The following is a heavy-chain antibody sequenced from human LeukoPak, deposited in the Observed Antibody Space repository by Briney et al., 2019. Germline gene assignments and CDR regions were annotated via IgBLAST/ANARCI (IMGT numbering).Heavy chain of an antibody. CDR3: ARDRSGSDPGDY. V-gene: IGHV1-69*13. CDR2: IIPIFGTA. D-gene: IGHD3-10*01. CDR1: GGTFSSYA. J-gene: IGHJ4*02. Sequence: SVKVSCKASGGTFSSYAISWVRQVPGQGLEWMGGIIPIFGTANYAQKFQGRVTITADESTSTAYMELSSLRSEDTAVYYCARDRSGSDPGDYWGQGTLVTVSS.